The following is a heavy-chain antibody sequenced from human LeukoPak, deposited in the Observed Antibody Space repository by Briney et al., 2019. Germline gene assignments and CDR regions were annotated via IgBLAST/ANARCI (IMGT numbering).Heavy chain of an antibody. D-gene: IGHD3-10*01. Sequence: QPGGSLRLSCAASGFTFSSYWMHWVRQAPGKGLVWVSRINSDGSSTSYADSVKGRFTISRDNAKNTLYLQMNSLRAEDTAVYYCARGENYYGDYFDYWGQGTLVTVSS. V-gene: IGHV3-74*01. CDR1: GFTFSSYW. CDR3: ARGENYYGDYFDY. J-gene: IGHJ4*02. CDR2: INSDGSST.